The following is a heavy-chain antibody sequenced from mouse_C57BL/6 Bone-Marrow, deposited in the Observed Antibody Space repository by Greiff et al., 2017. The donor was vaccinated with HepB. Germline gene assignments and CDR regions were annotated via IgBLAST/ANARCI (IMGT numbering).Heavy chain of an antibody. CDR3: ARGSYY. CDR2: INPGSGGT. J-gene: IGHJ2*01. CDR1: GYAFTNYL. Sequence: VQLQQSGAELVRPGTSVKVSCKASGYAFTNYLIEWVKQRPGQGLEWIGVINPGSGGTNYNEKFKGKATLTADKSSSTAYMQLSSLPSEDSAVYFCARGSYYWGQGTTLTVSS. V-gene: IGHV1-54*01.